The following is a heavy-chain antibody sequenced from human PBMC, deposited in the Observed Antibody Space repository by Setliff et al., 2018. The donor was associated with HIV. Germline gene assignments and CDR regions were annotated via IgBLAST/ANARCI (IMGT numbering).Heavy chain of an antibody. CDR3: AGGSCSGCYLSDY. CDR2: INAGDDNT. CDR1: GYTFSTNA. Sequence: ASVKVSCKAFGYTFSTNAIHWVRQAPGQRLEWMGYINAGDDNTRYSEKFQGRVTITRDTTANTAYMELSSLRSEDTAVYYCAGGSCSGCYLSDYWGLGTLVTVSS. V-gene: IGHV1-3*01. J-gene: IGHJ4*02. D-gene: IGHD6-19*01.